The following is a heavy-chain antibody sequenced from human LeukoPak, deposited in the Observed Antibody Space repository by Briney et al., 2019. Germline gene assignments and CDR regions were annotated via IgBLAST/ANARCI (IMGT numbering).Heavy chain of an antibody. D-gene: IGHD3-10*01. CDR1: GYTFIEYY. J-gene: IGHJ5*02. V-gene: IGHV1-2*02. CDR2: INPDTGVT. CDR3: ARLGAVHWFDP. Sequence: GASVRVSCKASGYTFIEYYIYWVRQAPGQGLEWVGWINPDTGVTNYEQKFQGRVTMTRDTSISTAYMELSRLRSDDTAMYYCARLGAVHWFDPWGQGTLVTVSS.